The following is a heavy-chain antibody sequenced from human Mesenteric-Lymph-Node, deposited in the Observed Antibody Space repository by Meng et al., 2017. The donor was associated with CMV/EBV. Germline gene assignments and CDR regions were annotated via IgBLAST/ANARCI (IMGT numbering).Heavy chain of an antibody. Sequence: SVKVSCKASGGTFSSHAISWVRQAPGQGLEWMGGIIPILGIPNYAQKFQGRVTITADKTSNTAYMELSSLRFEDTAVYYCARDAEGADYTNFFFDYWGQGTLVTVSS. D-gene: IGHD4-11*01. CDR2: IIPILGIP. CDR3: ARDAEGADYTNFFFDY. V-gene: IGHV1-69*10. CDR1: GGTFSSHA. J-gene: IGHJ4*02.